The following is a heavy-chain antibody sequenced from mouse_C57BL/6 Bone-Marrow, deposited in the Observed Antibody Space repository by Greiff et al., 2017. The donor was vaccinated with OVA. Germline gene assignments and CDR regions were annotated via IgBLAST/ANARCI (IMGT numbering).Heavy chain of an antibody. CDR1: GYAFSSSW. V-gene: IGHV1-82*01. J-gene: IGHJ4*01. CDR2: IYPGDGDT. D-gene: IGHD2-1*01. CDR3: AREGGNYVR. Sequence: VHLVESGPELVKPGASVKISCKASGYAFSSSWMNWVKQRPGKGLEWIGRIYPGDGDTNYNGKFKGKATLTADKSSSTAYMQLSSLTSEDSAVYFCAREGGNYVRWGQGTSVTVSS.